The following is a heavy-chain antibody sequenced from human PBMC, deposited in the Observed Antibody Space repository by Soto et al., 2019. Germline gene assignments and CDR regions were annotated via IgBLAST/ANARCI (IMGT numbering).Heavy chain of an antibody. J-gene: IGHJ4*02. V-gene: IGHV3-53*01. D-gene: IGHD3-3*01. CDR2: IYSGGST. CDR1: GFTVSSNY. Sequence: EVQLVESGGGLIQPGGSLRLSCAASGFTVSSNYMSWVRQALGKGLEWVSVIYSGGSTYYADSVKGRFTISRDNSKNTLYLQMNSLRAEDTAVYYCAREDYDFWSGYAFDYWGQGTLVTVSS. CDR3: AREDYDFWSGYAFDY.